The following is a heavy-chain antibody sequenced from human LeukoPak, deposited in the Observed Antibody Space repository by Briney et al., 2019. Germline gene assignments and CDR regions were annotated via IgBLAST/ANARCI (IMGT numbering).Heavy chain of an antibody. Sequence: GGSLRLSCAASGFTFSSYWMSWVRQAPGKGLEWVANIKQDGSEKYYVDSVKGRFTISRDNAKNSLYLQMNSLRAEDTAAYYCASIWKDSSGYYSSHSYYFDYWGQGTLVTVSS. V-gene: IGHV3-7*01. D-gene: IGHD3-22*01. CDR2: IKQDGSEK. CDR3: ASIWKDSSGYYSSHSYYFDY. CDR1: GFTFSSYW. J-gene: IGHJ4*02.